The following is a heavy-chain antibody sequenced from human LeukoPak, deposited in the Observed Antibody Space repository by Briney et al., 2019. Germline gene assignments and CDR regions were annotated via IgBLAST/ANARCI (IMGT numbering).Heavy chain of an antibody. D-gene: IGHD6-6*01. V-gene: IGHV3-11*04. J-gene: IGHJ4*02. Sequence: GGYLRLSCAASGFTFSDYYMSWIRQAPGKGLEWVSYISSSGSTIYYADSVKGRFTISRDNAKNSLYLQMNSLRAEDTAVYDCAAEYSSPGYFDYWGQGTLVTVSS. CDR2: ISSSGSTI. CDR3: AAEYSSPGYFDY. CDR1: GFTFSDYY.